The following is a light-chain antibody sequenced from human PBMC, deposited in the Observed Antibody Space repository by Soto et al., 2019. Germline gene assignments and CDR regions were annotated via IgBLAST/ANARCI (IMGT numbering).Light chain of an antibody. CDR2: DAS. Sequence: VFTHSPATLSLSPGERATLSCRASQSVSSYLAWYQQKPGQAPRLLIYDASNRATGIPARFSGSGSGTDFTLTISSLEPEDFAVYYCQQRSNWLWTFGQGTKVDIK. CDR1: QSVSSY. CDR3: QQRSNWLWT. J-gene: IGKJ1*01. V-gene: IGKV3-11*01.